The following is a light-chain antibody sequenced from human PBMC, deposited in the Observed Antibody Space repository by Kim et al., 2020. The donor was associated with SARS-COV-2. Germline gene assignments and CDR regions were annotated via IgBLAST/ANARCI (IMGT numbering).Light chain of an antibody. CDR1: PGISSP. CDR2: DTS. CDR3: QQLNGYT. J-gene: IGKJ2*01. V-gene: IGKV1-9*01. Sequence: IQLTQSPSSLSAFVGDRVTITCRASPGISSPFAWYQQKPEEAPKLLIYDTSTLQSGVPSRFSGSGSGTDFTLTISSLQPEDFATYYCQQLNGYTFGQGTKVDIK.